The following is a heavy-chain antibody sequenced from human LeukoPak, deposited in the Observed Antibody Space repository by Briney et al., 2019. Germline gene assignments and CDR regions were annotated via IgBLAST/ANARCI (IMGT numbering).Heavy chain of an antibody. J-gene: IGHJ4*02. Sequence: GGSLRLSCEASGFSFSDHWMGWVRQAPGKGLECVANIKHDGSGKEYVDSVKGRFTIPRDNAKNSVYLEMSSLRAEDTAVYYCAKWRWRQSEYEDWGQGTLVTVSS. CDR1: GFSFSDHW. CDR3: AKWRWRQSEYED. V-gene: IGHV3-7*01. CDR2: IKHDGSGK. D-gene: IGHD5-24*01.